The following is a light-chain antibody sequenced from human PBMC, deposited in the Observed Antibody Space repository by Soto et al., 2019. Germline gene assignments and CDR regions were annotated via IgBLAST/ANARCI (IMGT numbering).Light chain of an antibody. CDR2: DAS. Sequence: ETVLTQSPATVSLSPGDRATLPCRASQSVSSNKLAWYQQKPGQAPRLLIYDASNRATGIPARFSGSGSGTDFTLTISSLEPEDFAVYYCQQRNNWPPVTFGGGTKVDIK. J-gene: IGKJ4*01. V-gene: IGKV3-11*01. CDR3: QQRNNWPPVT. CDR1: QSVSSN.